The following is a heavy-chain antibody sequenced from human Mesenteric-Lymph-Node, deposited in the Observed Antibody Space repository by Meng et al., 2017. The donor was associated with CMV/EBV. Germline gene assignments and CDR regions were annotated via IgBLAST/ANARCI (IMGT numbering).Heavy chain of an antibody. CDR1: GFTFRSYA. J-gene: IGHJ5*02. Sequence: GGSLRLSCAASGFTFRSYAMSWVRQAPGQGLEWVAGISGSGSTTKYSAPVEGRFTISRDNSKDTLFLQMNSLRAEDTALYYCAKDMWEYQLPDGSWDQGTLVTVSS. D-gene: IGHD2-2*01. CDR2: ISGSGSTT. V-gene: IGHV3-23*01. CDR3: AKDMWEYQLPDGS.